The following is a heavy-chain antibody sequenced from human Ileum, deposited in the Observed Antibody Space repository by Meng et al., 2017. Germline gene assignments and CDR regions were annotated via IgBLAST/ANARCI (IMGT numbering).Heavy chain of an antibody. D-gene: IGHD3-10*01. V-gene: IGHV3-48*03. Sequence: GGSLRLSCAASGFNFGIYEMNWVRQAPGKGLEWVSYISNSGDTVYFADSVRGRFTISRDNARNSLSLQLNSLRAEDTAIYYCARLARFGETYGRSDYWGQGTLVTVSS. CDR1: GFNFGIYE. CDR3: ARLARFGETYGRSDY. CDR2: ISNSGDTV. J-gene: IGHJ4*02.